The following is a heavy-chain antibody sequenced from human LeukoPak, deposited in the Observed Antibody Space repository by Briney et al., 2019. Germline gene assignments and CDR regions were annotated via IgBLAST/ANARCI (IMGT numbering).Heavy chain of an antibody. CDR2: ISYDGSNK. D-gene: IGHD2-2*01. Sequence: GGSLRLSCAASGFTFSSYAMHWVRQAPGKGLXXXXXISYDGSNKYYADSVKGRFTISRDNSKNTLYLQMNSLRAEDTAVYYCARDDGYCSSTSCANEPPFDYWGQGTLVTVSS. CDR3: ARDDGYCSSTSCANEPPFDY. J-gene: IGHJ4*02. V-gene: IGHV3-30-3*01. CDR1: GFTFSSYA.